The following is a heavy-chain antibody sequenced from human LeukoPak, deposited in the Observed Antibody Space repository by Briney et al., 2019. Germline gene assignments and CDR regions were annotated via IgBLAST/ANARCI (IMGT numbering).Heavy chain of an antibody. Sequence: GESLRLSCTASGFPFSDYSMNWVRQAPGKGLEWISYIGISSGNTKYADSVKGRFTISADNARNSLYLQMNSLRVEDTAVYYCARDHNYAFDNWGQGTLVSVSS. V-gene: IGHV3-48*04. J-gene: IGHJ4*02. D-gene: IGHD1-1*01. CDR3: ARDHNYAFDN. CDR1: GFPFSDYS. CDR2: IGISSGNT.